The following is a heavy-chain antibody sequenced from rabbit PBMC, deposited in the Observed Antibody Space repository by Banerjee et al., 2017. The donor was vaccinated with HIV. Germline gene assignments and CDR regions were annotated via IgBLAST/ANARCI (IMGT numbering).Heavy chain of an antibody. D-gene: IGHD1-1*01. CDR3: TRWNIYTDSSGSTL. Sequence: QEQLEESGGDLVKPEGSLTLTCTASGFSFSSIYWICWVRQAPGKGLEWIACIYAGSTGNTYYASWAKGRFTISKTSSTTVTLQMTSLTAADTATYFCTRWNIYTDSSGSTLWGPGTLVT. J-gene: IGHJ4*01. CDR1: GFSFSSIYW. V-gene: IGHV1S45*01. CDR2: IYAGSTGNT.